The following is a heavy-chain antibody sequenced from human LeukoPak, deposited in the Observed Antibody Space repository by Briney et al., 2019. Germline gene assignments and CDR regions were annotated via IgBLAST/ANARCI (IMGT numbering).Heavy chain of an antibody. J-gene: IGHJ4*02. V-gene: IGHV3-23*01. CDR3: AKEGAYYDSTGFFYLDY. D-gene: IGHD3-22*01. CDR1: GFTFSSYE. Sequence: GGSLRLSCAASGFTFSSYEMNWVRQAPGKGLEWVSAISGSGGSTYYADSVKGRFTISRDNSKNTLFLQMSNLRAEDTAVYYCAKEGAYYDSTGFFYLDYWGQGTPVTVSS. CDR2: ISGSGGST.